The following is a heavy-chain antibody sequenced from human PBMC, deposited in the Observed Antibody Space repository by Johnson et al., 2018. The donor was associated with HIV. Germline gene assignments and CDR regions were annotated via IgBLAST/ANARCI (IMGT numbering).Heavy chain of an antibody. V-gene: IGHV3-53*01. Sequence: VQLVESGGGLIQPGGSLRLSCAASGFTVSSNYMSWVRQAPGKGLEWVSVIYSGGSTYYADSVKGRFAISRDNSKNTLYLQMNSLRTEDTAFYYCAKDKGSGYDGCDAFDIWGQGTMVTVSS. CDR3: AKDKGSGYDGCDAFDI. CDR1: GFTVSSNY. CDR2: IYSGGST. J-gene: IGHJ3*02. D-gene: IGHD5-12*01.